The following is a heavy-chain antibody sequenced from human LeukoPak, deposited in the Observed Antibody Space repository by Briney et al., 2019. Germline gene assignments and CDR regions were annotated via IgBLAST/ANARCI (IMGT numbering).Heavy chain of an antibody. CDR1: GGSISSYY. CDR3: ARQVSSSWYRGRWFDP. V-gene: IGHV4-59*08. Sequence: SETLSLTCTVSGGSISSYYWSWIRQPPGKGLKWIGNIYYSGYTTYSPSLRSRVTISGDTSKNQFSLKLSSVTAADTAVYYCARQVSSSWYRGRWFDPWGQGTLVTVSS. D-gene: IGHD6-13*01. CDR2: IYYSGYT. J-gene: IGHJ5*02.